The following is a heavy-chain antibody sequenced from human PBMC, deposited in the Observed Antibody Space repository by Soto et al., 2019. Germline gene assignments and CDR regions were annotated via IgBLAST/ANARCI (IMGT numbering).Heavy chain of an antibody. CDR3: ARREGYSSSWYVSF. CDR1: GGSISSSSYY. V-gene: IGHV4-39*01. CDR2: IYYSGST. D-gene: IGHD6-13*01. J-gene: IGHJ4*02. Sequence: SETLSLTCTVSGGSISSSSYYWGWIRQPPGKGLEWIGSIYYSGSTYYNPSLKSRVTISVDTSKNQFSLKLSSVTAADTAVYYCARREGYSSSWYVSFWGQGTLVTVS.